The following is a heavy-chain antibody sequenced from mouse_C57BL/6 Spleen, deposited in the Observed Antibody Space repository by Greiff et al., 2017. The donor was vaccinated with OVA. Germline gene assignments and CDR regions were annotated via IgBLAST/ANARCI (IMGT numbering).Heavy chain of an antibody. D-gene: IGHD4-1*01. V-gene: IGHV5-9-1*02. CDR1: GFTFSSYA. CDR2: ISSGGDYI. CDR3: TRVLTGTGYFDY. Sequence: EVQGVESGEGLVKPGGSLKLSCAASGFTFSSYAMSWVRQTPEKRLEWVAYISSGGDYIYYADTVKGRFTISRDNARNTLYLQMSSLKSEDTAMYYCTRVLTGTGYFDYWGQGTTLTVSS. J-gene: IGHJ2*01.